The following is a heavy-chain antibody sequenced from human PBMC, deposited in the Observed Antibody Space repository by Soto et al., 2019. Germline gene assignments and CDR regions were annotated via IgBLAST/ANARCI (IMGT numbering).Heavy chain of an antibody. V-gene: IGHV3-48*03. Sequence: GGSLRLSSAASGFIFSDYEINWVRQAPGKGLEWVSYISGSGLTRYYADSLKGRCTISRDNAKNSLYLQMHSLGVEDTAVYYCARGPYRNTYNWFDSWGQGTLVTVSS. CDR2: ISGSGLTR. J-gene: IGHJ5*02. CDR3: ARGPYRNTYNWFDS. D-gene: IGHD5-12*01. CDR1: GFIFSDYE.